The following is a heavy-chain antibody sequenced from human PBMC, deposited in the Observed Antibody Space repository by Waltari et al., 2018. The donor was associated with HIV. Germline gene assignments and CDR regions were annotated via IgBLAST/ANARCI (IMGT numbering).Heavy chain of an antibody. CDR2: IYSGGST. Sequence: EVQLVESGGGLVQPGGSLRLSCAASGFPVGRHYMIGVRQAPGKGLEWVSVIYSGGSTYYADSVKGRFTISRDNSKNTLYLQMNSLRAEDTAVYYCASIAYCGGDCYPRGMDVWGQGTTVTVSS. J-gene: IGHJ6*02. D-gene: IGHD2-21*02. CDR1: GFPVGRHY. CDR3: ASIAYCGGDCYPRGMDV. V-gene: IGHV3-66*01.